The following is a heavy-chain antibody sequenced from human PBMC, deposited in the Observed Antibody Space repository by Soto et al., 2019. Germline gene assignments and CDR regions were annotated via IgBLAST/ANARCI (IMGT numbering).Heavy chain of an antibody. CDR3: ARHPYSAPYIVLAPSSVVLHAFNI. V-gene: IGHV4-39*01. Sequence: QLQLQESGPGLVKPSETLSLTCTVSGGSISSSNCYWGWIRQPPGKGLEWIGSIYYSGSTYYNPSLKSRVTISVDASNNRFSLKLSSVTASDTAVYYCARHPYSAPYIVLAPSSVVLHAFNIWGQGTMVAVSS. D-gene: IGHD2-2*01. CDR2: IYYSGST. CDR1: GGSISSSNCY. J-gene: IGHJ3*02.